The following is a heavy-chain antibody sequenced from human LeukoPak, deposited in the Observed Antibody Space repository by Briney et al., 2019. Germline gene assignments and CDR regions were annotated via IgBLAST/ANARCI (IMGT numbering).Heavy chain of an antibody. CDR2: INHSGST. CDR3: ARGREGDAAMVDFDY. V-gene: IGHV4-34*01. CDR1: GGSFSGYY. D-gene: IGHD5-18*01. Sequence: KPSETLSLTCAVYGGSFSGYYWSWIRQPPGKGLEWIGEINHSGSTNYNPSLKSRVTISVDTSKNQFSLKLSSVTAADTAVYYCARGREGDAAMVDFDYWGQGTLVTVSS. J-gene: IGHJ4*02.